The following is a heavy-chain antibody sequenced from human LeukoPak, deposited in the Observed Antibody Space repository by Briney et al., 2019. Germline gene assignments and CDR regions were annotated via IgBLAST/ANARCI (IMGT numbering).Heavy chain of an antibody. CDR2: IYYSGST. J-gene: IGHJ4*02. CDR3: ARGDLYYFDY. Sequence: SQTLSLTCTVSGGSISSGGYYWSWIRQHPGKGLEWIGYIYYSGSTYYNPFLKSRVTISVDTSKNQFSLKLSSVTAADTAVYYCARGDLYYFDYWGQGTLVTVSS. V-gene: IGHV4-31*03. CDR1: GGSISSGGYY.